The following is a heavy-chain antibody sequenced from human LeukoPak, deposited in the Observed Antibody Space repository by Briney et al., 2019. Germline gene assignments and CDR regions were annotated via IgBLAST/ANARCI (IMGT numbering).Heavy chain of an antibody. V-gene: IGHV4-59*01. CDR3: ARRSITGTTSAFFDY. Sequence: PSETLSLTCTVSGGSISSYYWSWIRQPPGKGLEWIAYISDIGSINYNPSLKSRVTISLDTSKNQFSLKLSSVTAADTAVYYCARRSITGTTSAFFDYWGQGTLVTVSS. CDR2: ISDIGSI. J-gene: IGHJ4*02. CDR1: GGSISSYY. D-gene: IGHD1-20*01.